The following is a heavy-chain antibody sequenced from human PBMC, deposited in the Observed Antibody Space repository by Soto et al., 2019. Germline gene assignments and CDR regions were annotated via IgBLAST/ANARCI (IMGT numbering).Heavy chain of an antibody. CDR1: GGTFSSYA. Sequence: ASVKVSCKASGGTFSSYAISWVRQAPGQGLEWMGGIIPIFGTANYAQKFQGRVTITADESTSTAYMELSSLRSEDTAVYSCARVLYSSSWYYYYYMDVWGKGTTVTVSS. J-gene: IGHJ6*03. CDR3: ARVLYSSSWYYYYYMDV. V-gene: IGHV1-69*13. D-gene: IGHD6-13*01. CDR2: IIPIFGTA.